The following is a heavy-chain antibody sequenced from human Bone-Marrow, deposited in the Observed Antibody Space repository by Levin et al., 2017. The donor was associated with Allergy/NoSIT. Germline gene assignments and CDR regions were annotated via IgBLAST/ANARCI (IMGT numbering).Heavy chain of an antibody. CDR2: ITHTGST. Sequence: SETLSLTCAVEGGSFSGYYWIWIRQTPGKGPEWIGEITHTGSTNYNLSLEGRLTMSVDTSKNQFSLKLTSVTAADSAVYFCARGSPAKDDALDIWGQGTVVNVSS. CDR3: ARGSPAKDDALDI. V-gene: IGHV4-34*01. J-gene: IGHJ3*02. CDR1: GGSFSGYY.